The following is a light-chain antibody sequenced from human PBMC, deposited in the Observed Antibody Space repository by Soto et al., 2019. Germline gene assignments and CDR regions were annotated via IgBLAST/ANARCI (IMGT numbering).Light chain of an antibody. CDR3: QQYNDWPRT. J-gene: IGKJ1*01. Sequence: ILMTLSPDTLSVSLGQRVTLSCRASQSVDNYLAWYQQRPGQSPRLLIYGASTRATGVPARFSGSGSGTDFTLTISSLQSEDLAVYYCQQYNDWPRTFGPGTKVELK. V-gene: IGKV3-15*01. CDR2: GAS. CDR1: QSVDNY.